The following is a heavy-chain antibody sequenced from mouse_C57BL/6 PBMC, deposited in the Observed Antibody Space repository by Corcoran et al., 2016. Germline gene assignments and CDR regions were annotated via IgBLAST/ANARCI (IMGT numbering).Heavy chain of an antibody. CDR1: GYTFTTYG. V-gene: IGHV9-3*01. J-gene: IGHJ2*01. CDR2: INTYSGVP. Sequence: QIQLVQSGPELKKPGETVKISCKASGYTFTTYGMSWVKQAPGKGLKWMGWINTYSGVPTYADDFKGRFVFSLATSASTAYLQINNLKNEDTATYFCARGLYDETTFDYWGQGNTLAVSS. CDR3: ARGLYDETTFDY. D-gene: IGHD2-12*01.